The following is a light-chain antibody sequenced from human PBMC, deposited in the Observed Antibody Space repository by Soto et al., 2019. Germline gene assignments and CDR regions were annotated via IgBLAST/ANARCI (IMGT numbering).Light chain of an antibody. CDR1: QSISSY. J-gene: IGKJ1*01. V-gene: IGKV1-5*03. CDR3: QQYKSHRRT. Sequence: DIQMTQSPSSLSASVGDRVTITFRASQSISSYLNWYQQKPGKAPKLLINKASSLESGVPSRFSGSGSGTEFTLTISSLQPDDFATYYCQQYKSHRRTFGQGTKVDI. CDR2: KAS.